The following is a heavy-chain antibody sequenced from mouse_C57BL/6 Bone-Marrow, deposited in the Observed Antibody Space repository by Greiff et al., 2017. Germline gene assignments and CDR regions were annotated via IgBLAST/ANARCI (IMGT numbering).Heavy chain of an antibody. CDR3: TRERGYGSSPYYFDY. J-gene: IGHJ2*01. V-gene: IGHV5-9-1*02. D-gene: IGHD1-1*01. CDR1: GFTFSSYA. Sequence: EVKLMESGEGLVKPGGSLKLSCAASGFTFSSYAMSWVRQTPEKRLELVAYISSGGDYIYYADTVKGRFTISRDNARNTLYLQMSSLKSEDTAMYYCTRERGYGSSPYYFDYWGQGTTLTVSS. CDR2: ISSGGDYI.